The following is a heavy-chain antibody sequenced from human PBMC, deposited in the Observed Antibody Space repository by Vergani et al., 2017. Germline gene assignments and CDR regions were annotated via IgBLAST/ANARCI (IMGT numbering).Heavy chain of an antibody. Sequence: QVQLVQSGSEVKKPGASVKVSCRASGYTFTNYALNWVRQAPGQGREWMGWINSNSGNPTYAQGFKGRFVFSLVSSVSTSYLQINSLQPEDTAVYYCVRTRSESCTGGSCYSEWFDPWGQGTLVTVSS. V-gene: IGHV7-4-1*02. J-gene: IGHJ5*02. CDR3: VRTRSESCTGGSCYSEWFDP. CDR2: INSNSGNP. D-gene: IGHD2-15*01. CDR1: GYTFTNYA.